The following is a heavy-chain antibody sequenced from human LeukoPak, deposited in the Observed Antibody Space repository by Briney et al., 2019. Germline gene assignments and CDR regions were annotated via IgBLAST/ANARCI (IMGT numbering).Heavy chain of an antibody. V-gene: IGHV3-30*03. CDR3: ARELSDSSGYYFLDY. J-gene: IGHJ4*02. Sequence: GGSLRLSCAASGFTFSNYGMHWVRQAPGKGLEWVAVISYEGSDKYYADSVKGRFTISRDNSKDTLYLQMNSLRADDTAVYYCARELSDSSGYYFLDYWGQGTLVTVSS. D-gene: IGHD3-22*01. CDR1: GFTFSNYG. CDR2: ISYEGSDK.